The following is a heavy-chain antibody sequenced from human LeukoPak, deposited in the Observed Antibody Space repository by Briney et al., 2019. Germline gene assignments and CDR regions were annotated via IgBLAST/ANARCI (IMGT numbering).Heavy chain of an antibody. J-gene: IGHJ4*02. CDR3: ARARYSSVGFDY. CDR1: GFTFSSYA. V-gene: IGHV3-64*01. Sequence: PGGSLRLSCAASGFTFSSYAMHWVRQAPGKGLEYVSAISSNGGSTYYANSVKGRFTIPRDNSKNTLYLQMGSLRAEDMAVYYCARARYSSVGFDYWGQGTLVTVSS. D-gene: IGHD6-19*01. CDR2: ISSNGGST.